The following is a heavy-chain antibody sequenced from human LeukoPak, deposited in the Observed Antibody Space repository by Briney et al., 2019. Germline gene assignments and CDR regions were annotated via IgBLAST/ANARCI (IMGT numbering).Heavy chain of an antibody. Sequence: PGGSLRLSCAASGFTFSSYSMNWVRQAPGKGLEWVSYISSSSSTIYYADSVKGRFTISRDNAKNSLYLQMNSLRAEDTAVYYCARDHSTYYGSGPIWGQGTMVTVSS. D-gene: IGHD3-10*01. CDR2: ISSSSSTI. V-gene: IGHV3-48*04. J-gene: IGHJ3*02. CDR1: GFTFSSYS. CDR3: ARDHSTYYGSGPI.